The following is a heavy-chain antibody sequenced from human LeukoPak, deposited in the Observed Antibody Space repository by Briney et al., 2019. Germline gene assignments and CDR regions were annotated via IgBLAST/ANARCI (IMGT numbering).Heavy chain of an antibody. J-gene: IGHJ4*02. D-gene: IGHD3-22*01. CDR1: GFTVSSNY. CDR2: IYSGGST. Sequence: GGSLRLSCAASGFTVSSNYMSWVRQAPGKGLEWVSVIYSGGSTYYADSVKGRFTISRDNSKNTLYLQMNSLRAEDTAVYYCARSGGYYDSSGYYISRWGQGTLVTASS. V-gene: IGHV3-66*02. CDR3: ARSGGYYDSSGYYISR.